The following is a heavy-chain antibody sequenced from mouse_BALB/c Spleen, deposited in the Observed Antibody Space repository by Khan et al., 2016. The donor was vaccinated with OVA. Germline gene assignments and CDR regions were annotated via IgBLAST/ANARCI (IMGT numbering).Heavy chain of an antibody. CDR3: ARAGYGGFAY. CDR1: GFTFSDYY. CDR2: ISDGGSYT. D-gene: IGHD1-1*02. J-gene: IGHJ3*01. V-gene: IGHV5-4*02. Sequence: EVQLVESGGGLVKPGGSLKLSCAASGFTFSDYYMYWVRQTPEKRLEWVATISDGGSYTYYLDSVKGRFTISRDNAKNNLYLQMSSLKSEDTAMYYCARAGYGGFAYWGQGTLVTVSA.